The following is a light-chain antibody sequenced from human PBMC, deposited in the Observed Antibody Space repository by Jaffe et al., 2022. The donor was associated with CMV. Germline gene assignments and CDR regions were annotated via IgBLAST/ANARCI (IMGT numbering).Light chain of an antibody. CDR1: QNINSF. CDR2: PAS. V-gene: IGKV1-39*01. J-gene: IGKJ4*01. CDR3: QQSYTTLLT. Sequence: DIQMTQSPSSLSASVGDRVTITCRASQNINSFLNWYQHKPGKAPKLLIYPASTLHSGVPSRFSGNGSGTHFTLTINSLQPEDVATYYCQQSYTTLLTFGGGTNVEI.